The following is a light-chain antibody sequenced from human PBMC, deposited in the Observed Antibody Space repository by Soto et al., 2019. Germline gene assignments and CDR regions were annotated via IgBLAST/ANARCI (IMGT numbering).Light chain of an antibody. CDR3: QQYTNWPYT. Sequence: EIVMTQSPATLSVSPGERASLSCRARQSVGSNLAWYQQTAGQAPRLLIYGASPRATGIPARFSGSGSGTEVTLTISSLQSEDFAVYSCQQYTNWPYTFGQGTKLEIK. CDR2: GAS. J-gene: IGKJ2*01. V-gene: IGKV3-15*01. CDR1: QSVGSN.